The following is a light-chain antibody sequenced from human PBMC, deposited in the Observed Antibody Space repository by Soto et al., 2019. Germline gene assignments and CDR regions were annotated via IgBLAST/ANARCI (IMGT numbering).Light chain of an antibody. J-gene: IGLJ2*01. CDR1: SSNIGAGYD. Sequence: QSALTQPPSVSGAPGQRVTISCTGSSSNIGAGYDVHWYQQLPRTAPKLLIYGNSNRPSGVPDRFSGSKSGTSASLAITGLQAEDEADYYCQSYDSSLSTVFGGGTKVTVL. CDR3: QSYDSSLSTV. V-gene: IGLV1-40*01. CDR2: GNS.